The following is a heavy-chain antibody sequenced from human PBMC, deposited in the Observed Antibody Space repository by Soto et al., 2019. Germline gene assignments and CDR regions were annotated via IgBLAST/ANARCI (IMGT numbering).Heavy chain of an antibody. J-gene: IGHJ6*02. D-gene: IGHD3-16*02. CDR3: ARDTIMITFGGVIATYYYYGMDV. CDR2: IYHSGST. V-gene: IGHV4-4*02. Sequence: SETLSLTCAVSGGSISSSNWWSWVRQPPGKGLEWIGEIYHSGSTNYNPSLKSRVTISVDKSKNQSSLKPSSVTAADTAVYYCARDTIMITFGGVIATYYYYGMDVWGQGTTVTVSS. CDR1: GGSISSSNW.